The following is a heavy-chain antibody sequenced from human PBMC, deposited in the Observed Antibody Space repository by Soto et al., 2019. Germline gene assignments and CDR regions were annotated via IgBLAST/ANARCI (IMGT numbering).Heavy chain of an antibody. J-gene: IGHJ5*02. CDR3: ARRGYCSGGSCYRVFDP. CDR2: INHSGST. Sequence: SETLSLTCAVYGGSFSGYYWSWIRQPPGKGLEWIGEINHSGSTNYNPSLKSRVTIPVDTSKNQFSLKLSSVTAADTALYYCARRGYCSGGSCYRVFDPWGQGALV. D-gene: IGHD2-15*01. V-gene: IGHV4-34*01. CDR1: GGSFSGYY.